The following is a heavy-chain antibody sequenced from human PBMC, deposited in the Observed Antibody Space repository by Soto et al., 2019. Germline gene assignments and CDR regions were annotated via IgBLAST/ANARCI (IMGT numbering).Heavy chain of an antibody. CDR1: GFTFSSYG. CDR2: ISYDGSNK. D-gene: IGHD3-22*01. Sequence: GGSLRLSCAASGFTFSSYGMHWVRQAPGKGLEWVAVISYDGSNKYYADSVKGRFTISRDNSKNTLYPQMNSLRAEDTAVYYCANAPPSLYYYDSSGYSPPGYWGQGTLVTVSS. CDR3: ANAPPSLYYYDSSGYSPPGY. V-gene: IGHV3-30*18. J-gene: IGHJ4*02.